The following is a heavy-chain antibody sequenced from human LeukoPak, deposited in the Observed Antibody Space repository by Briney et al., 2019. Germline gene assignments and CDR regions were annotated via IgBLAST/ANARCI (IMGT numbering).Heavy chain of an antibody. Sequence: PSETLSLTCSVSGGSISRYYWSWIRQPPGKGLEWIGYIYYNGSTSYNPPLKSRVTISVDTSKSQFSLKLSSVTAADTAVYYCARSPAYDYHGLDVWGQGTTVTVSS. J-gene: IGHJ6*02. CDR3: ARSPAYDYHGLDV. CDR2: IYYNGST. CDR1: GGSISRYY. V-gene: IGHV4-59*01.